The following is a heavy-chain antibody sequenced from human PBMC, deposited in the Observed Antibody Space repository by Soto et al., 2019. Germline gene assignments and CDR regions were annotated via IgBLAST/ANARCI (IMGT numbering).Heavy chain of an antibody. J-gene: IGHJ4*02. CDR2: IYPGDSDT. Sequence: PGESLKISCKGPGYSFTSSWIGWVRQMPGKGLEWMGIIYPGDSDTRYSPSFRGQVTISADKSISTAYLQWSSLKASDTAMYYCARHTISGIAAAGDWGQGPLFTASS. V-gene: IGHV5-51*01. D-gene: IGHD6-13*01. CDR1: GYSFTSSW. CDR3: ARHTISGIAAAGD.